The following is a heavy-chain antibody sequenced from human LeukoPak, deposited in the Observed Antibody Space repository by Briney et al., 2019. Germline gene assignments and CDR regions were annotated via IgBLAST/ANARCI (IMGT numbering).Heavy chain of an antibody. J-gene: IGHJ4*02. D-gene: IGHD1-14*01. CDR2: IYPVNSDT. V-gene: IGHV5-51*01. CDR3: ARQGTSSYYDY. Sequence: GESLKISCKLSGXSFTTYWSGWVRQMPGKGMEWMGIIYPVNSDTSYSPSFQGQVTISVDKSIRIAYLQWSSLKASDSAMYYCARQGTSSYYDYWGQGTLVTVSS. CDR1: GXSFTTYW.